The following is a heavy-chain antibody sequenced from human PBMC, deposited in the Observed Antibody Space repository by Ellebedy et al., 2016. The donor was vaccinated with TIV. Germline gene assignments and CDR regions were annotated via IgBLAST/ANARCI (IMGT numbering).Heavy chain of an antibody. J-gene: IGHJ2*01. D-gene: IGHD2-2*01. V-gene: IGHV3-23*01. CDR2: ISGSGGST. CDR3: AKYPPYQLLVGYFDL. Sequence: PGGSLRLSCAASGFTFSSYAMHWVRQAPGKGLEWVSAISGSGGSTYYADSVKGRFTISRDNSKNTLYLQMNSLRAEDTAVYYCAKYPPYQLLVGYFDLWGRGTLVTVSS. CDR1: GFTFSSYA.